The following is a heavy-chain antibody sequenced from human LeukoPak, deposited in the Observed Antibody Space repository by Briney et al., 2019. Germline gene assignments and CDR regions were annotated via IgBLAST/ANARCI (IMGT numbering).Heavy chain of an antibody. Sequence: SETLSLTCTVSGGSISSGHYFWTWIRQPAGKGLEWIGRIYTSGSTNYNPSLKSRVTISLDTSKNQFSLNLNSVTAADTAMYYCARDMDFYMDVWGKGSTVTVSS. J-gene: IGHJ6*03. D-gene: IGHD3/OR15-3a*01. CDR2: IYTSGST. CDR1: GGSISSGHYF. V-gene: IGHV4-61*02. CDR3: ARDMDFYMDV.